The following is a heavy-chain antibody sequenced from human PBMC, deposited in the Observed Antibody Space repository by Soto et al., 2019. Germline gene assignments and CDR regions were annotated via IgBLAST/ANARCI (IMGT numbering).Heavy chain of an antibody. V-gene: IGHV2-70*01. J-gene: IGHJ6*02. CDR1: GFSLTIPGMC. D-gene: IGHD1-20*01. CDR2: IERDDDDK. Sequence: SGPTLVNPTETLTVTCTFSGFSLTIPGMCVSWIRQSPGKALEWLALIERDDDDKYYSTSLKTRLTISKDTRKNQVVLTMANMDPADTATYYCARSIRGPRRFNGMDVWGQGTPVT. CDR3: ARSIRGPRRFNGMDV.